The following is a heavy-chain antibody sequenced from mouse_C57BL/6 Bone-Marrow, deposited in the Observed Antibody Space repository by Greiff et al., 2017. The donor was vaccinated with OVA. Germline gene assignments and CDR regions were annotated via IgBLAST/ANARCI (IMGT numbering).Heavy chain of an antibody. J-gene: IGHJ4*01. CDR3: AKLLLGAVDY. V-gene: IGHV1-55*01. D-gene: IGHD1-1*01. Sequence: VQLQQPGAELVKPGASVKMSCTASGYTFTSYWITWVKERPGQGLEWIGDIYPGRGSTNYNEKFKSKSTLTVDTSNSTAYMQLSILTSEDSAVYYCAKLLLGAVDYWGQGTSVTVSS. CDR2: IYPGRGST. CDR1: GYTFTSYW.